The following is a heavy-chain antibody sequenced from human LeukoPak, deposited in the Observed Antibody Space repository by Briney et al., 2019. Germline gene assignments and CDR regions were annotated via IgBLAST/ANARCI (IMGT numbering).Heavy chain of an antibody. CDR3: ARSVSPNYDLVCNY. D-gene: IGHD3-3*01. CDR1: GYTFTSYD. CDR2: MNPNSGNT. V-gene: IGHV1-8*01. J-gene: IGHJ4*02. Sequence: ASVKVSCKASGYTFTSYDINWVRQATGQGLEWMGWMNPNSGNTGYAQKFQGRVTMTRNTSISTAYMELSSLRSEDTAVYYCARSVSPNYDLVCNYWGQGTLVTVSS.